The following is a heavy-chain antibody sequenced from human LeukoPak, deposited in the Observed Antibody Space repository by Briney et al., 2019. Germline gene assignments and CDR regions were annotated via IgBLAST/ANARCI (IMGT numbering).Heavy chain of an antibody. J-gene: IGHJ4*02. CDR2: ISDSSGRI. D-gene: IGHD2-15*01. CDR3: AKDRCGATCFSDFDY. CDR1: GFTFSTYA. V-gene: IGHV3-23*01. Sequence: GGSLRLSCAASGFTFSTYAMNWVRQAPGKGLEWVSSISDSSGRIYYADSVKGRFTISRANSENTLYLQMNSLRAEDTAVYYCAKDRCGATCFSDFDYWGQGTLVTVSS.